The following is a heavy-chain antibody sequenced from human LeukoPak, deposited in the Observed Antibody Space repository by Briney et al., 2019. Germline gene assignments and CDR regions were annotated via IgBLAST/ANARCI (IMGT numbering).Heavy chain of an antibody. CDR2: ISSSSSYT. CDR1: GFTFSDYY. V-gene: IGHV3-11*06. J-gene: IGHJ4*02. CDR3: ARYSSSSCLDY. Sequence: GGSLRLSCAASGFTFSDYYMSWIRQAPGKGLEWVSYISSSSSYTNYADSVKGRFTISRDNAKNSLYLQMNSLRAEDTAVYYCARYSSSSCLDYWGQGTLVTVSS. D-gene: IGHD6-6*01.